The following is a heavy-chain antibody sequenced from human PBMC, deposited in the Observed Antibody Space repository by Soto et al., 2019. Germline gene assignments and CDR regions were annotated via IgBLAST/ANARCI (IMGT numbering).Heavy chain of an antibody. CDR3: ARDWGDPMVPAAYDY. CDR2: ISAYNGNI. CDR1: GYTFTSYG. V-gene: IGHV1-18*01. Sequence: ASVKVSCKASGYTFTSYGISWVRQAPGQGLEWMGWISAYNGNINYAQKLQGRVTMTTDTSTSTAYMELRSLRSDDTAVYYCARDWGDPMVPAAYDYWGQGTLVTVSS. D-gene: IGHD2-2*01. J-gene: IGHJ4*02.